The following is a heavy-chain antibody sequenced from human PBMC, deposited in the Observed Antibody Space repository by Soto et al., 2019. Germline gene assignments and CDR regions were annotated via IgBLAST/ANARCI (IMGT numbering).Heavy chain of an antibody. CDR3: AGIAAAVYYYYYYYGMDV. D-gene: IGHD6-13*01. J-gene: IGHJ6*02. CDR1: GGSFSGYY. CDR2: INHSGST. V-gene: IGHV4-34*01. Sequence: SETLSLTCAVYGGSFSGYYWSWIRQPPGKGLEWIGEINHSGSTNYNPSLKSRVTISVDTSKNKFSLKLSPVPAADTAVYYCAGIAAAVYYYYYYYGMDVWGQGTTVTVSS.